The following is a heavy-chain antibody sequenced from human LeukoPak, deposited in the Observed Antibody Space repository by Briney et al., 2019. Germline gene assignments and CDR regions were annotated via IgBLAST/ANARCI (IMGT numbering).Heavy chain of an antibody. CDR1: GFTFSDYY. CDR3: GRDFRDRSMPIDY. CDR2: ISRSAIST. Sequence: GGSLRLSCAASGFTFSDYYMSWIRQALGKGLEWLSYISRSAISTHYADSVKGRFTVSRDNAKNSLYLQMNSLRAEDTAVYYCGRDFRDRSMPIDYWGQGTLVTVSS. J-gene: IGHJ4*02. V-gene: IGHV3-11*01. D-gene: IGHD2/OR15-2a*01.